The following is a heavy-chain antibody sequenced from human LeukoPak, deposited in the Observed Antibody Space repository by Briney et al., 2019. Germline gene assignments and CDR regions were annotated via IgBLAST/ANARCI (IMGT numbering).Heavy chain of an antibody. D-gene: IGHD3-16*02. V-gene: IGHV3-30-3*01. J-gene: IGHJ4*02. CDR2: ISYDGSNK. CDR1: GFTFSSYA. Sequence: GGSLRLSCAASGFTFSSYAMHWVRQAPGKGLEWVAVISYDGSNKYYADSVKGRFTISRDNSKNTLYLQMNSLRAEDTAVYYCARDLIVSNFDYWGQGTLVTVSS. CDR3: ARDLIVSNFDY.